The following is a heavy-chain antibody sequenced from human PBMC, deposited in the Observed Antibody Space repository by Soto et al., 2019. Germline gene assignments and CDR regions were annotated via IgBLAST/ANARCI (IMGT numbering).Heavy chain of an antibody. Sequence: PGGSLRLSCAASGFTFGSYGLHWVRQAPGKGLEWVAVISYDGSNKYYADSVKGRFTISRDNSKNTLHLQMKRMTADDTAGYYWAQEKYDDVAYWGQGTLVTVSS. CDR1: GFTFGSYG. V-gene: IGHV3-30*18. CDR3: AQEKYDDVAY. J-gene: IGHJ4*02. CDR2: ISYDGSNK. D-gene: IGHD1-1*01.